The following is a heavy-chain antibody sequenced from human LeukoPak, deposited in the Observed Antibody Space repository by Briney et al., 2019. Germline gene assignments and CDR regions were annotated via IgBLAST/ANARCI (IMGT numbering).Heavy chain of an antibody. CDR1: GYTFTGYY. Sequence: ASVKVSCKASGYTFTGYYIHWVRQAPGQGLEWMGWINPNSGGINYAQKFQGRVTMTRDTSINTAYMELSWLRYDDTAVYYCARDTRYGDFDYWAQGTLVTVSS. V-gene: IGHV1-2*02. D-gene: IGHD4-17*01. J-gene: IGHJ4*02. CDR3: ARDTRYGDFDY. CDR2: INPNSGGI.